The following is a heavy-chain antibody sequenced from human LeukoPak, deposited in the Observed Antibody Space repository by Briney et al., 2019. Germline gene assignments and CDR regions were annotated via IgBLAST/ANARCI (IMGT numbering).Heavy chain of an antibody. D-gene: IGHD1-26*01. Sequence: PSETLSLTCTVSGGSISSGTYYWGWVRQPPGKGLEWIGSIYYSGSTSYNPSLKSRVTISVDTSKNQFSLKLDSVTAADMAVYYCARNASDSGTSYFDYWGQGTLVTVSS. CDR1: GGSISSGTYY. J-gene: IGHJ4*02. CDR2: IYYSGST. V-gene: IGHV4-39*01. CDR3: ARNASDSGTSYFDY.